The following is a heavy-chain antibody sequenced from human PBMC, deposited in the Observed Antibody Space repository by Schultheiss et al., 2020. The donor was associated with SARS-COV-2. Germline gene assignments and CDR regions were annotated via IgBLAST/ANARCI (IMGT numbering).Heavy chain of an antibody. CDR1: GFTFSSYS. J-gene: IGHJ6*02. V-gene: IGHV3-21*03. Sequence: GESLKISCAASGFTFSSYSMNWVRQAPGKGLEWVSSISSSSSYIYYADSVKGRFTISRDNSENMMYLQMNSLRAEDTAAYYCARDRSVRHYYYYGMDVWGQGTTVTVSS. CDR2: ISSSSSYI. CDR3: ARDRSVRHYYYYGMDV.